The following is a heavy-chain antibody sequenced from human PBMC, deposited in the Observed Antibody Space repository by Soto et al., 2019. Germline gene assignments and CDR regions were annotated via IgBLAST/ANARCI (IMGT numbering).Heavy chain of an antibody. CDR3: ARTSMQSRGYSYGHGGMDV. J-gene: IGHJ6*02. Sequence: GESLKISCKRSGYSFTSYWISWVRQMPGKGLEWMGRIDPSDSYTNYSPSFQGHVTISADKSISTAYLQWSSLKASDTAMYYCARTSMQSRGYSYGHGGMDVWGQGTTVTVSS. CDR1: GYSFTSYW. CDR2: IDPSDSYT. D-gene: IGHD5-18*01. V-gene: IGHV5-10-1*01.